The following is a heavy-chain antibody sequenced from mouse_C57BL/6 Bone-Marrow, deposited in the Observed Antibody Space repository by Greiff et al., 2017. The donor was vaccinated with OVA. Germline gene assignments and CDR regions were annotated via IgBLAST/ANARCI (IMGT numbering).Heavy chain of an antibody. V-gene: IGHV5-17*01. CDR3: ARRDDYDQAWFAY. Sequence: EVKVVESGGGLVKPGGSLKLSCAASGFTFSDYGMHWVRQAPEKGLEWVAYISSGSSTIYYADTVKGRFTISRDNAKNTLFLQMTSLRSEDTAMYYCARRDDYDQAWFAYWGQGTLVTVSA. CDR1: GFTFSDYG. D-gene: IGHD2-4*01. J-gene: IGHJ3*01. CDR2: ISSGSSTI.